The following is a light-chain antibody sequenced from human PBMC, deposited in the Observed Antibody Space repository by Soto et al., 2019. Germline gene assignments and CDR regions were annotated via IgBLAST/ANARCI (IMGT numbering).Light chain of an antibody. CDR2: DVS. V-gene: IGLV2-14*03. J-gene: IGLJ1*01. CDR1: SSDVGGYNY. Sequence: QSALTQPASVSGSPGQSNTISCTGTSSDVGGYNYVSWYQQHPGKAPKLMIYDVSNRPSGVSNRFSGSKSGNTASLTISGLQTEDESDYYCSSYTGSSTDVFGTGTKLTVL. CDR3: SSYTGSSTDV.